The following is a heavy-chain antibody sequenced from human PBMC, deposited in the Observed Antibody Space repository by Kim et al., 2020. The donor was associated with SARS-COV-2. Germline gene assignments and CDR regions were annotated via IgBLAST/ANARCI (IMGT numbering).Heavy chain of an antibody. CDR3: ASLRDNFDY. Sequence: GSPSTTPAPKGRVTISVDTSKNQFSLKLSSVTAADTAVYYCASLRDNFDYWGQGTLVTVSS. J-gene: IGHJ4*02. CDR2: GSP. V-gene: IGHV4-31*02.